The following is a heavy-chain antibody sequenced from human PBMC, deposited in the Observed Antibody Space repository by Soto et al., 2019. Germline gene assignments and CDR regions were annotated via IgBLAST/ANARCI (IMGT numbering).Heavy chain of an antibody. CDR1: GYTFTSYG. D-gene: IGHD4-17*01. J-gene: IGHJ6*03. CDR3: ARVRFIGLYGDYDYMDV. Sequence: ASVKVSCKASGYTFTSYGISWVRQAPGQGLEWMGWISAYNGNTNYAQKLQGRVTMTTDTSTSTAYMELRSLRSDDTAVYYCARVRFIGLYGDYDYMDVWGKGTTVTVSS. CDR2: ISAYNGNT. V-gene: IGHV1-18*01.